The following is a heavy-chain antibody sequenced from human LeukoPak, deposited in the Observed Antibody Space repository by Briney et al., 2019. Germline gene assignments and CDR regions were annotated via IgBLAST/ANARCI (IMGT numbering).Heavy chain of an antibody. CDR1: GDSLSTSY. Sequence: PSETLSLTCTVSGDSLSTSYWSWVRQPAGKGLEWIGRIYTSGYTNYNPSLRSRVTMSVDTSKNQFSLKLTSVTDADAAVYYCARSITTLDYWGQGTLVTVSS. D-gene: IGHD3-16*01. CDR3: ARSITTLDY. CDR2: IYTSGYT. J-gene: IGHJ4*02. V-gene: IGHV4-4*07.